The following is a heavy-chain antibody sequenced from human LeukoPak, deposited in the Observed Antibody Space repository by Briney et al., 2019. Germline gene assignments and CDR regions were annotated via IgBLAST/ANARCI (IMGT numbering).Heavy chain of an antibody. Sequence: ASVKVSCKASGYTFTSYGISWVRQAPGQGLEWRGWISAYNGNTNYAQKLQGRVTMTTDTSTSTAYMELRSLRSDDTAVYYCARDGEHIVVVTAINYYYGMDVWGQGTTVTVSS. V-gene: IGHV1-18*01. CDR1: GYTFTSYG. D-gene: IGHD2-21*02. J-gene: IGHJ6*02. CDR3: ARDGEHIVVVTAINYYYGMDV. CDR2: ISAYNGNT.